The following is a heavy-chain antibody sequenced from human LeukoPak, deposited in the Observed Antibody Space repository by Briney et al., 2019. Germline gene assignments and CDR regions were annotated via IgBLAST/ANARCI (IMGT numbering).Heavy chain of an antibody. V-gene: IGHV4-34*01. CDR3: ARESPRIGSSSMLSYYYYYMDV. J-gene: IGHJ6*03. CDR2: INHSGST. Sequence: SETLSLTFAVYGGSFSSYYWSWIRQPPGKWMEWIGEINHSGSTNYNPSLKSRVTISVDTSKNQFSLRLSSVTAADTAVYYCARESPRIGSSSMLSYYYYYMDVWGKGTTVTVSS. CDR1: GGSFSSYY. D-gene: IGHD6-6*01.